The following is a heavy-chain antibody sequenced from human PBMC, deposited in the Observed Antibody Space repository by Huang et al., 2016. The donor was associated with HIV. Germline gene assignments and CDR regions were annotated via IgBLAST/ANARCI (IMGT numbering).Heavy chain of an antibody. CDR3: VHRLRYGKWYVDY. V-gene: IGHV2-5*02. D-gene: IGHD6-13*01. Sequence: QITLKESGPTMVKPTQTLTLTCSFSGFSLTSRGVAVGWIRQPPGKALEWLAINYWGNEERVSPSLKTRLTITKDTPKNEVVLTMTNMDPVDTATYYCVHRLRYGKWYVDYWGQGVLVTVSS. CDR1: GFSLTSRGVA. J-gene: IGHJ4*02. CDR2: NYWGNEE.